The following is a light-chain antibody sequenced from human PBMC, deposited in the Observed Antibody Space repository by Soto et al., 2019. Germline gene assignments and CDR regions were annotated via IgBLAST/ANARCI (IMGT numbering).Light chain of an antibody. J-gene: IGKJ3*01. CDR3: QQLNSYPFT. V-gene: IGKV1-9*01. CDR1: QGISSY. CDR2: AAS. Sequence: DTQLTQSPSFLSASVGDRVTITCRASQGISSYLAWYQQKPAKAPKLLIYAASTVQSGFTSRFSGSGSGTEFTLTISRLQPKDFATFYCQQLNSYPFTFGPGTKVDIK.